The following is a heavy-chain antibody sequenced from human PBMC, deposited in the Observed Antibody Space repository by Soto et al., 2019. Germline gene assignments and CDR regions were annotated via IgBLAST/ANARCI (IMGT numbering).Heavy chain of an antibody. CDR2: IWYDGRLQ. D-gene: IGHD5-12*01. Sequence: QVQMVASGGGVVQPGRSLRLSCAASGFSFENYGMHWVRQAPGSGLEWVAIIWYDGRLQYYAAAVTGRFTISRDNSKNTLYLEMHGLRAEDTAVYYCANLWGDGYNLGQDYNGMDVWGQGNTVIVSS. V-gene: IGHV3-33*06. CDR3: ANLWGDGYNLGQDYNGMDV. CDR1: GFSFENYG. J-gene: IGHJ6*02.